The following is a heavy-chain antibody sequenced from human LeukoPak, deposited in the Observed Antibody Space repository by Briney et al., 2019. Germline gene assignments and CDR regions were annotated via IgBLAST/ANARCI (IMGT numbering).Heavy chain of an antibody. CDR1: GFTFSSYE. Sequence: GGSLRLSCAASGFTFSSYEMNWVRQAPGKGLEWVSYISSSGSTIYYADSVKGRYTISRDNAKNSLYLQMNSLRAEDTAVYYCARGSAYYYDSSGFDYWGQGTLVTVSS. J-gene: IGHJ4*02. CDR3: ARGSAYYYDSSGFDY. V-gene: IGHV3-48*03. D-gene: IGHD3-22*01. CDR2: ISSSGSTI.